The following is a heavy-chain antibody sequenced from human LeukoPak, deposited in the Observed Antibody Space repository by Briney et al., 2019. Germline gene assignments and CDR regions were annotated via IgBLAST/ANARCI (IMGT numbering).Heavy chain of an antibody. CDR3: ARESDSSGSDY. Sequence: SETLSLTCTVSGGSISSSSYYWGWIRQPPGKGLEWIGSIYYSGSTYYNPSLKSRVTISVDTSKNQFSLKLSSVTAADTAVYYCARESDSSGSDYWGQGTLVTVSS. J-gene: IGHJ4*02. CDR2: IYYSGST. V-gene: IGHV4-39*07. D-gene: IGHD3-22*01. CDR1: GGSISSSSYY.